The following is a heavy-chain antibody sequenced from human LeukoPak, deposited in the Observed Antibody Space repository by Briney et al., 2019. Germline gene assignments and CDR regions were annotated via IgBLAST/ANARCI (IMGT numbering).Heavy chain of an antibody. CDR3: AKDHVSDSGWYGSTVFDM. J-gene: IGHJ3*02. CDR2: ISGSGRGT. V-gene: IGHV3-23*01. D-gene: IGHD6-19*01. Sequence: GGSLRLSCAASGFTFSSYAMSWVRQAPGKGLEWVSAISGSGRGTYHADSVKGRFTISRDNSKNTLYLQMNSLRAEDTAVYYCAKDHVSDSGWYGSTVFDMWGQGTMVTVSS. CDR1: GFTFSSYA.